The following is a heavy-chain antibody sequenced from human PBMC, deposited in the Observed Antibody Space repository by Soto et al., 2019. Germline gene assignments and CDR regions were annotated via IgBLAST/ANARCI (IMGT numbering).Heavy chain of an antibody. Sequence: EVQLVESGGGLVKPGGSLRLSCAASGFTFSSYSMNWVRQAPGKGLEGVADITTSSSFRFYADSLKGRFTISRDDAKNSLYLQMNSLRVEDTGVYYCARDLGVALATLTLDSWGQGTLVTVSS. CDR1: GFTFSSYS. D-gene: IGHD2-15*01. CDR3: ARDLGVALATLTLDS. J-gene: IGHJ4*02. CDR2: ITTSSSFR. V-gene: IGHV3-21*02.